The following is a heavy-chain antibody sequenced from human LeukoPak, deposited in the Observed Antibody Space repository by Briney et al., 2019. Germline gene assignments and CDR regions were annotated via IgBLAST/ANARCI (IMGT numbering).Heavy chain of an antibody. J-gene: IGHJ5*01. CDR1: GGSISSYY. V-gene: IGHV4-59*08. D-gene: IGHD3-10*01. Sequence: PSETLSLTCTVSGGSISSYYWSWIRQPPGKGLEWIGYIYYSGSTNYNPSLKSPVTISVDTSNNQFSLKLSSVNAADTALYYCARQPKSCTPGVFITGKACWFDSWGQGTLVTVSS. CDR3: ARQPKSCTPGVFITGKACWFDS. CDR2: IYYSGST.